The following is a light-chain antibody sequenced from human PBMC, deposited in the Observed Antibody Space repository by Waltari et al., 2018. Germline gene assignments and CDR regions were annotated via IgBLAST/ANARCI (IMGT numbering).Light chain of an antibody. Sequence: SFELTQDPAVSVALGQTVRITCQGASLRIYYASWYQPKAGQAPLLLLYSQNNRPSGIPDRCSGYTAGNIASLTITGAQAEDEADYYCNSRDNSDNRVLIGGGTKLTVL. CDR1: SLRIYY. CDR3: NSRDNSDNRVL. V-gene: IGLV3-19*01. J-gene: IGLJ2*01. CDR2: SQN.